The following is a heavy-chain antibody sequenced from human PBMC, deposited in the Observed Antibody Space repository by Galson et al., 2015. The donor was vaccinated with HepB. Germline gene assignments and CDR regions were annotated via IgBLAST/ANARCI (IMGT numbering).Heavy chain of an antibody. CDR1: GFTLSNYG. D-gene: IGHD3-16*01. V-gene: IGHV3-30*02. CDR2: IQYDGSKK. CDR3: ATDSGGFDI. Sequence: SLRLSCAASGFTLSNYGMHWVRQAPGKGLEWVAFIQYDGSKKYYGDFVKGRFTISRDNSKNTLYLQMNSLRPEDTAVYYCATDSGGFDIWGQGTMVTVSS. J-gene: IGHJ3*02.